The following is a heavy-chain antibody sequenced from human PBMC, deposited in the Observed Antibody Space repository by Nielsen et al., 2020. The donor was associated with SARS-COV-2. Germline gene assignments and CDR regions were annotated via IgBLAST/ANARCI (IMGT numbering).Heavy chain of an antibody. CDR2: IHNIGST. CDR1: GASIRSYY. V-gene: IGHV4-59*12. Sequence: SETLSLTCTVSGASIRSYYWSWIRQSPGKGLEWIGYIHNIGSTNYNPSLKSRVTISADTSKNQFSMKLSSVTAADTAVYYCATVGSGWYKYFDYWGQGTLVTVSS. J-gene: IGHJ4*02. CDR3: ATVGSGWYKYFDY. D-gene: IGHD6-19*01.